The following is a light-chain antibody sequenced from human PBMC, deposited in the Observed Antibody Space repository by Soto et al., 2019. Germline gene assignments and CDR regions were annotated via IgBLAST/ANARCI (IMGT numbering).Light chain of an antibody. J-gene: IGLJ1*01. CDR3: AAWDDSLNGPRYV. Sequence: QSVLTQPPSASVTPGQRVTISCSGSSSNIGSNTVNWYQQLPGTAPKLLIYSNNQRPSGVPDRFSGSKSGTSASLAISGLQSEDEADYYCAAWDDSLNGPRYVFGTGTKVTVL. V-gene: IGLV1-44*01. CDR2: SNN. CDR1: SSNIGSNT.